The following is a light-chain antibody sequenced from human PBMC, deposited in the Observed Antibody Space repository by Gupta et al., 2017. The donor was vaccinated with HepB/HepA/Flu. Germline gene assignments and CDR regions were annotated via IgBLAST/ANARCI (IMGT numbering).Light chain of an antibody. CDR1: QSITTY. V-gene: IGKV1-39*01. J-gene: IGKJ4*01. CDR2: AAS. Sequence: DIQMTQSPSSLSASVGDIVTITCRASQSITTYLNWYQQKPGKAPELLIYAASSLQSGVPSRFSGSGSGTDFTLTISSLQREDFAAYYCQQSDSTPLTFGGGTKVEIK. CDR3: QQSDSTPLT.